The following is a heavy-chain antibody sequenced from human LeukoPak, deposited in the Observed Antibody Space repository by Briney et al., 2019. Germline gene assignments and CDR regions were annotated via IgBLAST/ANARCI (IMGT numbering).Heavy chain of an antibody. D-gene: IGHD2/OR15-2a*01. V-gene: IGHV1-8*02. CDR3: ARDHIVQGGFDY. J-gene: IGHJ4*02. CDR1: GYTFTNYD. Sequence: ASVKVSCKASGYTFTNYDINWVRQATGQGLEWMGWMNPNSGNTGYAQKFQGRVTMTRNTSISTAYMELSSLRSEDTAMYYCARDHIVQGGFDYWGQGTLVTVSS. CDR2: MNPNSGNT.